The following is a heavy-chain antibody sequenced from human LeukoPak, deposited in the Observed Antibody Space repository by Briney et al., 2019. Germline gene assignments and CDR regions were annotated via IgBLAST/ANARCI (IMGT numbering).Heavy chain of an antibody. V-gene: IGHV4-34*01. Sequence: SETLSLTCAVFGGSLSDYYWSWIRQSPGKGLEWIGEVHQTAGATYNPSLKSRVTVSLDTSNNQFSLGVSSVTAADTAVYYCARDLTEVVVVAATRGTTLRYWGQGTLVTVSS. J-gene: IGHJ4*02. D-gene: IGHD2-15*01. CDR1: GGSLSDYY. CDR2: VHQTAGA. CDR3: ARDLTEVVVVAATRGTTLRY.